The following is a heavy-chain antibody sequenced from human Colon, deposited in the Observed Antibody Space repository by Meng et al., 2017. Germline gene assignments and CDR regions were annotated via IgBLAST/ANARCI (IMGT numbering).Heavy chain of an antibody. CDR3: TRDFDSGYGF. Sequence: GESLKISCAASGFTFSSHWMHWVRQPPGQGLEWVSRINSDGSSTGYADSVKGRFTISRDNAKNTLYLQVNSLRGEDTAVYYCTRDFDSGYGFWGQGSLVTVSS. CDR2: INSDGSST. D-gene: IGHD5-12*01. V-gene: IGHV3-74*01. J-gene: IGHJ4*02. CDR1: GFTFSSHW.